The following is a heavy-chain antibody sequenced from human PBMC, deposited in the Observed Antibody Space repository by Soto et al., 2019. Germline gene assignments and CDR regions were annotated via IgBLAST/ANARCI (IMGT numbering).Heavy chain of an antibody. D-gene: IGHD3-22*01. CDR3: AIYYYDSSDLYY. V-gene: IGHV5-10-1*01. CDR1: GYSFTTYW. CDR2: IDPTDSYT. J-gene: IGHJ4*01. Sequence: GESLKISCKGSGYSFTTYWITWVRQMPGKGLERIGRIDPTDSYTNYSPSFKGHVTISTDKSIKTAYLQWSRLKASDTAMYYCAIYYYDSSDLYYRGQGTLVTVAS.